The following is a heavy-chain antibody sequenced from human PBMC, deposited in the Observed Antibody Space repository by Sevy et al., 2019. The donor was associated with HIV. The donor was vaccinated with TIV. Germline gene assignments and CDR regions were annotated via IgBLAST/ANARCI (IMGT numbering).Heavy chain of an antibody. V-gene: IGHV4-4*07. J-gene: IGHJ3*02. CDR3: ATDRDGIDSSGTDAFDI. D-gene: IGHD3-22*01. CDR1: GGSVSSYY. Sequence: SETLSLTCTVSGGSVSSYYWSWIRQPAGKGLEWIGRIYTSGSTNYNPSLKSRVTMSVDTSKNQFSLKLSSVTAADTAVYYCATDRDGIDSSGTDAFDIWGQGTMVTLSS. CDR2: IYTSGST.